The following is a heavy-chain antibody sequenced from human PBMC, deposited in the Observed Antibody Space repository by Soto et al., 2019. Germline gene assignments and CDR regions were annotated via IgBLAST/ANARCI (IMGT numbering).Heavy chain of an antibody. CDR2: ISVGGGTT. CDR3: AKIYDTGAYWGSDDYNFGMDV. V-gene: IGHV3-23*01. Sequence: EVYLLESGGGLVQPGGSLRLSCAASGFTFSTYAMSWVRQAPGKGLEWVSFISVGGGTTYYGDSVKGRFTISRDNSKNTLYLEMNSLRAEDTAVYYCAKIYDTGAYWGSDDYNFGMDVWGQGTTVTVSS. D-gene: IGHD2-8*02. J-gene: IGHJ6*02. CDR1: GFTFSTYA.